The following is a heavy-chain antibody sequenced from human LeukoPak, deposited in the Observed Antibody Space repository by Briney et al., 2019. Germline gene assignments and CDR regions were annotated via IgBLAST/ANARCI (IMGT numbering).Heavy chain of an antibody. CDR2: ISGSGGST. V-gene: IGHV3-23*01. D-gene: IGHD2-21*02. CDR1: GFTFSSYA. CDR3: ARTKGDRGFDY. J-gene: IGHJ4*02. Sequence: HSGGSLRLSCAASGFTFSSYAMSWVRQGPGKGLEWVSAISGSGGSTYYADSVKGRFTISRDNSKNTLYLQMNSLRAEDTAVYYCARTKGDRGFDYWGQGTLVTVSS.